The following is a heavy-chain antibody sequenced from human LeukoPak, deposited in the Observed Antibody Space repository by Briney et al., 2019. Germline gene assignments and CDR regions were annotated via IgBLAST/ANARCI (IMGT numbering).Heavy chain of an antibody. Sequence: PGESLRLSCAASGFTFSSYWMHWVRQAPGKGLVWVSRIKPDGSSTNYADSVKGRFTISRDNAKNTVFLQMNSLRAEDTAVYYCAGGRGSYGLWDTWGQGTLVSVSS. CDR1: GFTFSSYW. V-gene: IGHV3-74*01. CDR2: IKPDGSST. CDR3: AGGRGSYGLWDT. J-gene: IGHJ5*02. D-gene: IGHD3-16*01.